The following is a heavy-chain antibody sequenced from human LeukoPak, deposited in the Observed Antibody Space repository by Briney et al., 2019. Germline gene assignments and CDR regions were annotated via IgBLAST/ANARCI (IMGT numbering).Heavy chain of an antibody. Sequence: PGGSLRLSCAASGFTFSSYAMSWVRQAPGKGLEWVSAISGSGGSTYYADSVKGRFTISRDNSKNTLYLQMNSLRAENTAIYYCAKNGDRGAYCSGGSCYPCYYYYMDVWGKGTTVTISS. CDR2: ISGSGGST. CDR1: GFTFSSYA. V-gene: IGHV3-23*01. J-gene: IGHJ6*03. D-gene: IGHD2-15*01. CDR3: AKNGDRGAYCSGGSCYPCYYYYMDV.